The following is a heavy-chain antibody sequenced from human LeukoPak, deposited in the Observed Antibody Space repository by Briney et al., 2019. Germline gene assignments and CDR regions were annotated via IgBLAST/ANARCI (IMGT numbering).Heavy chain of an antibody. CDR3: ARDRDYGDYDY. Sequence: SETLSLTCTVSGYSVTGGSYYWSWIRQPPGKGLEWIGYIYYTGSTNYNPSPKSRVTISIDTSKNQFSLKLSSVTAADTAVYYCARDRDYGDYDYWGQGTLVTVFS. D-gene: IGHD4-17*01. CDR1: GYSVTGGSYY. CDR2: IYYTGST. J-gene: IGHJ4*02. V-gene: IGHV4-61*01.